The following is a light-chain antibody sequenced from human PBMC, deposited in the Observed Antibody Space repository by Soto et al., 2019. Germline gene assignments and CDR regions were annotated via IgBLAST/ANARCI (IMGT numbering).Light chain of an antibody. V-gene: IGKV3-20*01. CDR2: GAS. CDR1: QNINSY. CDR3: QQYGSSPGT. J-gene: IGKJ1*01. Sequence: ELMVTPSPATLSLSPVERATLSCGASQNINSYLAWYQQKPGQAPRLLIYGASSRATGIPDRFSGSGSGTDFTLTINRLEPEDFAVYDCQQYGSSPGTFGQGTKVDIK.